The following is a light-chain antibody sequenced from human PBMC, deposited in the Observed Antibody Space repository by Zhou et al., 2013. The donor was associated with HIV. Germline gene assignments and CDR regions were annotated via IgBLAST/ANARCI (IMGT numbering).Light chain of an antibody. CDR1: QSISSN. CDR2: GAS. CDR3: QQYNNWPPMYT. J-gene: IGKJ2*01. V-gene: IGKV3-15*01. Sequence: EIVMTQSPATLSVSPGERATLSCRASQSISSNLAWYQQKPGQAPRLLISGASTRATGIPARFSGSGSGTEFTLTISSMQSEDFAVYYCQQYNNWPPMYTFGQGPSWRSN.